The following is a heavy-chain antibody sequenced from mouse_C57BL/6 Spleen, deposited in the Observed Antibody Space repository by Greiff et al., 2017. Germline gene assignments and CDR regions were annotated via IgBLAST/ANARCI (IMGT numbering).Heavy chain of an antibody. J-gene: IGHJ1*03. D-gene: IGHD1-1*01. V-gene: IGHV6-3*01. CDR2: IRLKSDNYAT. CDR1: GFTFSNYW. CDR3: TGLYYHGSSYLWYFDV. Sequence: EVQLVESGGGLVQPGGSMKLSCVASGFTFSNYWMNWVRQSPEKGLEWVAQIRLKSDNYATHYAESVKGRFTISRDDSKSSVYLQMNNLRAEDTGIYYCTGLYYHGSSYLWYFDVWGTGTTVTVSS.